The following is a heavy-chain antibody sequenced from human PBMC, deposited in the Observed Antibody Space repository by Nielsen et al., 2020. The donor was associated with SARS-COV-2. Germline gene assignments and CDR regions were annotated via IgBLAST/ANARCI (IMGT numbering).Heavy chain of an antibody. CDR2: IDWDDDK. CDR1: GFSLSTSGMR. Sequence: SGPTLVKPAQTLTLTCTFSGFSLSTSGMRVSWIRQPPGKALEWLARIDWDDDKFYSTSLKTRLTISKDTSKNQVVLTMTNMDPVDTATYYCARIWHPSGMDVWGQGTTVTVSS. V-gene: IGHV2-70*04. J-gene: IGHJ6*02. CDR3: ARIWHPSGMDV.